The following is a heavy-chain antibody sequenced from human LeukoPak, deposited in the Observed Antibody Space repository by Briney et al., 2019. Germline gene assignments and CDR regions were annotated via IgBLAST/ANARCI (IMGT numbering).Heavy chain of an antibody. D-gene: IGHD4-17*01. V-gene: IGHV3-23*01. J-gene: IGHJ4*02. CDR1: GFTFSSYA. CDR3: AKADGDYGWYYFDY. Sequence: GGSLRLSCAASGFTFSSYAMSWVRQPPGKGLEWVSAISGSGGSTYYADSVKGRFTISRDNSKNTLYLQMNSLRAEDTAVYYCAKADGDYGWYYFDYWGQGTLVTVSS. CDR2: ISGSGGST.